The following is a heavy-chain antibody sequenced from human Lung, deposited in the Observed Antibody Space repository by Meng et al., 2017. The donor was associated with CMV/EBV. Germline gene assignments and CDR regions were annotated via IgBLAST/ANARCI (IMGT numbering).Heavy chain of an antibody. CDR1: GFTFSAFA. V-gene: IGHV3-23*01. CDR2: VSGSGDNR. CDR3: AKDRNIVTTSFDS. J-gene: IGHJ4*02. Sequence: PCAASGFTFSAFAVSWVRQAPGKGLEGVSRVSGSGDNRYYAVPVKGRFTMSRDNYKKTLYLEMNSVRAEDTDLYYCAKDRNIVTTSFDSWGQGTAVTVSS. D-gene: IGHD5-12*01.